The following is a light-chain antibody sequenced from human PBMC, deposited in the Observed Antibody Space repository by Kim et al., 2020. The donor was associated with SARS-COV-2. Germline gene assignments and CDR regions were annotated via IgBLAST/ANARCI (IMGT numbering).Light chain of an antibody. CDR1: SGHSSYA. CDR3: QTWGTGMV. J-gene: IGLJ2*01. Sequence: QLVLTQSPSASASLGASVKLTCTLSSGHSSYAIAWHQQQPEKGPRYLMKLNSDGSHSKGDRIPDRFSGSSSGAERYLTISSLQSEDEADYYCQTWGTGMVFGGGTQLTVL. CDR2: LNSDGSH. V-gene: IGLV4-69*01.